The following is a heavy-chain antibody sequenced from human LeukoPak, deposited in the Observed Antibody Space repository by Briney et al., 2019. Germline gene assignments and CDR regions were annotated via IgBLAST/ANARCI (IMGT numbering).Heavy chain of an antibody. J-gene: IGHJ6*02. Sequence: PGGSLRLSCAASGFTFSSYSMNWVRQAPGKGLEWVSYISSSSSYIYYADSVKGRFTISRDNAKNSLYLQMNSLRAEDTAVYYCAREIPFDPNQYYGMDVWGQGTTVTVSS. CDR1: GFTFSSYS. CDR2: ISSSSSYI. CDR3: AREIPFDPNQYYGMDV. D-gene: IGHD2-2*01. V-gene: IGHV3-21*05.